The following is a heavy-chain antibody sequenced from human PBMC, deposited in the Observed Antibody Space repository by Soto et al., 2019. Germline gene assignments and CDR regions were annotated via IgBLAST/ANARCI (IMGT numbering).Heavy chain of an antibody. Sequence: QVQLQQWGAGLLKPSETLSLTCAVYGGSFSGYYWSWMRQPPGKGLEWIGEINHSGSTNYNPSLERRVTISVDTSKNQFSRKLSSVTAADTAVYYCARGRKELGFQHWGQGTLVTVSS. J-gene: IGHJ1*01. V-gene: IGHV4-34*01. CDR2: INHSGST. D-gene: IGHD1-26*01. CDR1: GGSFSGYY. CDR3: ARGRKELGFQH.